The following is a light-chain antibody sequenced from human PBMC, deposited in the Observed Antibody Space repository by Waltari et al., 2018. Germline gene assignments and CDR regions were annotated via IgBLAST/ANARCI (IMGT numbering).Light chain of an antibody. V-gene: IGKV1-5*03. Sequence: DIQMTQSPSTLSASVGDRVTITCRASQSISSRLAWYQQKPGKAPKLLIYKASSLESGVPSRFSGSGSGTEFTLTISSLQPDDFASYYCQQYDNYWTFGQGTKVEIK. J-gene: IGKJ1*01. CDR2: KAS. CDR3: QQYDNYWT. CDR1: QSISSR.